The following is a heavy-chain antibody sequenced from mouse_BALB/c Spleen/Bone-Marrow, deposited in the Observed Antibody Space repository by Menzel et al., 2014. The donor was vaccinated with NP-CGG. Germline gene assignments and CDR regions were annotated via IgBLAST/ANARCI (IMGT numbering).Heavy chain of an antibody. D-gene: IGHD1-1*01. CDR1: GFTFNTYA. V-gene: IGHV10-3*03. CDR3: VREDYGRGFAY. CDR2: IRSKSNNYAT. J-gene: IGHJ3*01. Sequence: EVKLMESGGGLVQPKGSLKLSCAASGFTFNTYAMHWVCQAPGKGLEWVARIRSKSNNYATYYADSVKDRFTISRDDSQSMLYLQMNNLKTEDTAVYYCVREDYGRGFAYWGQGTLVTVSA.